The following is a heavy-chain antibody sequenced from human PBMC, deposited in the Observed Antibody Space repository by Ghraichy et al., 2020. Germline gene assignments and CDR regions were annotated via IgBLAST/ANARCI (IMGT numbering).Heavy chain of an antibody. D-gene: IGHD3-3*01. Sequence: GESLNISCKGSGYSFTSYWIGWVRQMPGKGLEWMGIIYPGDSDTRYSPSFQGQVTISADKSISTAYLQWSSLKASDTAMYYCASPRKCRNDFSCFDHWGQGTLVTVSS. V-gene: IGHV5-51*01. CDR3: ASPRKCRNDFSCFDH. CDR1: GYSFTSYW. J-gene: IGHJ4*02. CDR2: IYPGDSDT.